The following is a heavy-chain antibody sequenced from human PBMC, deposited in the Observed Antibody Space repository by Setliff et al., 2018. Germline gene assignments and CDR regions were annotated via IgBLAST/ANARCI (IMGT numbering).Heavy chain of an antibody. CDR1: GFIFSDYY. Sequence: PGGSLRLSCAASGFIFSDYYMTWIRQAPGKGLEWVSYITSSGTTTFNADPVKGRFTISRDNAKNSLFLQMNSLRAEDTAVYYCARSSGWYDYWGQGTLVTVS. CDR3: ARSSGWYDY. J-gene: IGHJ4*02. V-gene: IGHV3-11*01. CDR2: ITSSGTTT. D-gene: IGHD6-19*01.